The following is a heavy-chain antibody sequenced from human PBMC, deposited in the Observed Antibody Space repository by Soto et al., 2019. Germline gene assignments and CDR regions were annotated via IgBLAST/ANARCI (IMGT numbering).Heavy chain of an antibody. J-gene: IGHJ4*02. D-gene: IGHD1-26*01. V-gene: IGHV3-73*02. CDR1: GFTFSGSA. CDR3: TWQGVVGATNGY. CDR2: IRSKANSYAT. Sequence: EVQLVGSGGGLVQPGGSLKLSCAASGFTFSGSAMHWVRQASGKGLEWVGRIRSKANSYATAYAASVKGRFTISRDDSKNTAYLQMNSLKTEDTAVYYCTWQGVVGATNGYWGQGTLVTVSS.